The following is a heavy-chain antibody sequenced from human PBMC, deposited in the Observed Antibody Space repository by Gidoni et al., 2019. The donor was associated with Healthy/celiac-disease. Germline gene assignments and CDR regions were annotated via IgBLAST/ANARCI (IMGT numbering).Heavy chain of an antibody. J-gene: IGHJ4*02. Sequence: QVQLQESCPGLAKPSQTLSPTCTVPGGSISSDGYYWSWIRQHPGKGLEWIGYLYYSGSTYYNPSLKSRVTISVDTSKNQFSLKLSSVTAADTAVYYCARHIAAAAVNDYWGQGTLVTVSS. CDR1: GGSISSDGYY. D-gene: IGHD6-13*01. CDR3: ARHIAAAAVNDY. V-gene: IGHV4-31*03. CDR2: LYYSGST.